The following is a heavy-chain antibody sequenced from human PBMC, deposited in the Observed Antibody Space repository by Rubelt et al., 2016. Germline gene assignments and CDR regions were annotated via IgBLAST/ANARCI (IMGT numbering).Heavy chain of an antibody. CDR1: GGSISTYY. D-gene: IGHD6-19*01. J-gene: IGHJ4*02. Sequence: QVQLQQWGAGLLKPSETLSLTCTVSGGSISTYYWSWIRQPPGKGLEWIGEISHSGSTNYNPSIGSRVTISVDTSKNQISLHLTSVTAADTAVYYCARGRMPDGWYPYCFDYWGQGILVTVSS. V-gene: IGHV4-34*01. CDR3: ARGRMPDGWYPYCFDY. CDR2: ISHSGST.